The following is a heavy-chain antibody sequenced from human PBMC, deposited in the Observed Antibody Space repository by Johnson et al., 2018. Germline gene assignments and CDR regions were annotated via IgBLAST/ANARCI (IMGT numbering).Heavy chain of an antibody. CDR3: AKASSMYCYDESGYPSI. CDR2: ISGPGDRT. V-gene: IGHV3-23*04. CDR1: GFTFSSYA. D-gene: IGHD3-22*01. J-gene: IGHJ3*02. Sequence: EVQLVESGGGVVQPGRSLRLSCAASGFTFSSYAMIWVRQAPGKGLEWVSAISGPGDRTYYADSVKGRFTISRDNSKNTLYLQMNSLRAEDTAVYSCAKASSMYCYDESGYPSIWGQGTMVTVSS.